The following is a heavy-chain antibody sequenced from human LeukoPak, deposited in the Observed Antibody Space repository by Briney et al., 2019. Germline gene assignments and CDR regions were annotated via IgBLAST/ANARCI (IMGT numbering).Heavy chain of an antibody. D-gene: IGHD4-17*01. CDR1: GFIFSSYG. CDR2: IRYDGSNK. V-gene: IGHV3-30*02. CDR3: AKDATTVTSQGDY. Sequence: GGSLRLSCAASGFIFSSYGMHWVRQAPGKGLEWVAFIRYDGSNKYYADSVKGRFTISRDNSKNTLYLQMNSLRAEDTAVYYCAKDATTVTSQGDYWGQGNLVTVSS. J-gene: IGHJ4*02.